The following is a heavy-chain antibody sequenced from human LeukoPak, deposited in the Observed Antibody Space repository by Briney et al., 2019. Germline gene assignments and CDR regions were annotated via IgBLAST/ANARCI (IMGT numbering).Heavy chain of an antibody. D-gene: IGHD1-26*01. CDR3: AKDPDSRSQGYFDY. V-gene: IGHV3-23*01. Sequence: PGGSLRLSCAASGFPFSSYAMSWVRRAPGKALEWVSAIIGGGGTTYYADSVKGRFIISRDNSMNTLFLQMNSLRADDTAVYYCAKDPDSRSQGYFDYWGQGTLVTVSS. CDR1: GFPFSSYA. CDR2: IIGGGGTT. J-gene: IGHJ4*02.